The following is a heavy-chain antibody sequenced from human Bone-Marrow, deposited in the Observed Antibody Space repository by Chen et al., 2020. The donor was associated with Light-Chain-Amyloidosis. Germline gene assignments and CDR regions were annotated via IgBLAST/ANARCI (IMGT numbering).Heavy chain of an antibody. CDR1: GYTFISHD. J-gene: IGHJ6*03. CDR3: ARGFWSGSTKYYLDV. D-gene: IGHD3-3*01. Sequence: QAQLVQSGAEVKKPGASVKVSCKASGYTFISHDINWVRQASGHGLEWMAWINSYSGITGYAQKFQDRITITRNTSTNTVYMELSSLGPEDTAVYYCARGFWSGSTKYYLDVWGNGTAVTVSS. CDR2: INSYSGIT. V-gene: IGHV1-8*01.